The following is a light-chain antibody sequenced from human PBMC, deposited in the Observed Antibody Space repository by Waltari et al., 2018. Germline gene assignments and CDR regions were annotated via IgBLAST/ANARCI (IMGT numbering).Light chain of an antibody. Sequence: EVVLTQSPVTLSLAAGERATLSCRASESVSNYLALYQQKPGQSPRLLIYDTSKRATGIPARFSGSGYGTDFTLTINNLEAEDFALYYCQQGSILPLTFGGGTNVEIK. V-gene: IGKV3-11*01. CDR1: ESVSNY. CDR2: DTS. CDR3: QQGSILPLT. J-gene: IGKJ4*01.